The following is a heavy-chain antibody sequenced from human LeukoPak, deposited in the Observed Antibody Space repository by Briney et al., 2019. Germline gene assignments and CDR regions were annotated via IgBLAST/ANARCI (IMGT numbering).Heavy chain of an antibody. CDR1: GFTFRKHW. V-gene: IGHV3-7*03. J-gene: IGHJ4*02. D-gene: IGHD3-10*01. CDR2: IKEDGSEK. CDR3: AKGPTIPPYYPSGNYYETKAQFDF. Sequence: PGDSLGLSCEATGFTFRKHWMSWVRQAVGKGLECVAKIKEDGSEKHYVDSVRGRFTVSRDNSKNSLYLQMNSLSTEDTALYYCAKGPTIPPYYPSGNYYETKAQFDFWGQGTLVTVSS.